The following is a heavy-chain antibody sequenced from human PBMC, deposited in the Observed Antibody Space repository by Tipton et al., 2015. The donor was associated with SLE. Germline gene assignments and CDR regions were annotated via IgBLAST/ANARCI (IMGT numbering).Heavy chain of an antibody. CDR3: ARLLVYDFWSGYPQYYYYYMDV. CDR2: IHHSGSA. Sequence: TLSLTCTVSGGSITSHYWSWVRQPPGKGLEWIGYIHHSGSANQNPSLKSRVTISVDTSKNQFSLKLSSVTAADTAVYYCARLLVYDFWSGYPQYYYYYMDVWGKGTTVTVSS. V-gene: IGHV4-59*11. CDR1: GGSITSHY. D-gene: IGHD3-3*01. J-gene: IGHJ6*03.